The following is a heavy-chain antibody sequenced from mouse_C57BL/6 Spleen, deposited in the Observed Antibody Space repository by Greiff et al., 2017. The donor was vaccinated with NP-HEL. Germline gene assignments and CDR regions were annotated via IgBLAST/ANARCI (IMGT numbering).Heavy chain of an antibody. CDR3: ARGNWYYAMDY. D-gene: IGHD4-1*02. CDR1: GFTFSDYY. Sequence: EVKLVESEGGLVQPGSSMKLSCTASGFTFSDYYMAWVRQVPEKGLEWVANINYDGSSTYYLDSLKSRFIISRDNAKNILYLQMSSLKSEDTATYYCARGNWYYAMDYWGQGTSVTVSS. CDR2: INYDGSST. J-gene: IGHJ4*01. V-gene: IGHV5-16*01.